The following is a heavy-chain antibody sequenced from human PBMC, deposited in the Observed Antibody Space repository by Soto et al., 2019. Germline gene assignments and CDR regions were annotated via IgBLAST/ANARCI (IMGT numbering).Heavy chain of an antibody. V-gene: IGHV4-30-2*01. CDR1: GGSISSGGYS. D-gene: IGHD4-4*01. CDR3: GRAPISSKRGGFGY. CDR2: IYHSGST. J-gene: IGHJ4*02. Sequence: QLQLQESGSGLVKPSQTLSLTCAVSGGSISSGGYSWSWIRQPPGKGLEWIGYIYHSGSTYYNPSLKSRVTISVDRSKNQFPLKLSSVTAADTAVYYCGRAPISSKRGGFGYWCQGTLVTVAS.